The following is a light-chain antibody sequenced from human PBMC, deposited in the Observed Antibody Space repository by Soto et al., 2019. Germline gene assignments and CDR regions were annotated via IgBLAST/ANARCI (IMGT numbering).Light chain of an antibody. V-gene: IGLV2-14*01. Sequence: QSALTQPASVSGSPGQSITISCTGTSSDVGGYNDVSWYQQHPGKAPAFMIYDVSNRPSGVSNRCSGSKSGNTASLTISGLQAEDEADYYCSSYTSSSTYVFGTGTKVTVL. J-gene: IGLJ1*01. CDR2: DVS. CDR3: SSYTSSSTYV. CDR1: SSDVGGYND.